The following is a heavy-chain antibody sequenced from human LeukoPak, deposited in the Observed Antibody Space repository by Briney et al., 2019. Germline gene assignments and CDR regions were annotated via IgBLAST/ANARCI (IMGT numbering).Heavy chain of an antibody. J-gene: IGHJ4*02. CDR2: IHHSGST. CDR1: GYSISSGYY. Sequence: KPSETLSLTCTVSGYSISSGYYWGWIRQPPGKGLEWIGSIHHSGSTYYNPSLKSRVTISVDTSKNQFSLKLSSVTAADTAVYYCASALWFGSYYFDYWGQGTLVTVSS. D-gene: IGHD3-10*01. CDR3: ASALWFGSYYFDY. V-gene: IGHV4-38-2*02.